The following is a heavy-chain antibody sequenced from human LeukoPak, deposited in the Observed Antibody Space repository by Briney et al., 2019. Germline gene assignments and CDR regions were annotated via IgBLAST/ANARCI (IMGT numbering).Heavy chain of an antibody. Sequence: PSETLSLTCTVSGGSISTSNYYWGWIRQPPGKGLEWIGNIFYSGSTYYSPSLKSRVTISLDTSRNQFSLKLTSVTAADTAVYYCARVPPPTPGIADRGGFDYWGQGTLVTVSS. CDR2: IFYSGST. J-gene: IGHJ4*02. D-gene: IGHD6-13*01. CDR1: GGSISTSNYY. V-gene: IGHV4-39*07. CDR3: ARVPPPTPGIADRGGFDY.